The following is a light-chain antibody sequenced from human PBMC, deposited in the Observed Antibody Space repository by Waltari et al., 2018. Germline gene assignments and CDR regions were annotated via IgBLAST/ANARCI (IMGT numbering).Light chain of an antibody. CDR2: DAA. Sequence: EMVLTQSPGTLSLSPGERATPSCRASQSVGRSLVWYQQKPGKAPRLLIYDAATRATCIPDRFSGSGSWTDFSLTISRLEPEDFAVYFCQNYVRLPATFGQGTKVEIK. CDR3: QNYVRLPAT. J-gene: IGKJ1*01. V-gene: IGKV3-20*01. CDR1: QSVGRS.